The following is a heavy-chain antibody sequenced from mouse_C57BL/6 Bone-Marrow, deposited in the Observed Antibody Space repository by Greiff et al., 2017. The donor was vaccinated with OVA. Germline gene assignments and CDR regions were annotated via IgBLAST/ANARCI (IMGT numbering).Heavy chain of an antibody. V-gene: IGHV1-5*01. J-gene: IGHJ4*01. CDR1: GYTFTSYW. CDR2: IYPGDSDT. Sequence: EVQLQQSGTVLVRPGASVKMSCKASGYTFTSYWMHWVKQRPGKGLEWIGTIYPGDSDTNYTEKFKGKAKLTAVKSASTAYMQLSSLTNEDAAVYYCAGHYSEAMGDWGQGTSVTVSS. D-gene: IGHD1-1*01. CDR3: AGHYSEAMGD.